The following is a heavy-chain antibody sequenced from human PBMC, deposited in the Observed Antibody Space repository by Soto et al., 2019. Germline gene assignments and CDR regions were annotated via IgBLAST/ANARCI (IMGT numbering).Heavy chain of an antibody. CDR3: ACRPYDLPLEFDP. D-gene: IGHD3-3*01. CDR2: IIPIFGTA. V-gene: IGHV1-69*13. J-gene: IGHJ5*02. Sequence: SVKVSCKASGGPFRSYAISWVRQATGQGLEWMGGIIPIFGTANYAQKFQGRVTITADESTSTAYMELSSLRSEDTAVYYCACRPYDLPLEFDPWGQGTLVTVSS. CDR1: GGPFRSYA.